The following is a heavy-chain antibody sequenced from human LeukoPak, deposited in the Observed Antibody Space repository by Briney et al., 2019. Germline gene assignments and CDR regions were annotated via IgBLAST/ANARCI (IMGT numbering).Heavy chain of an antibody. Sequence: GGSLRLSCAASGFTFISYAMHWVRQAPGKGLEWVAVISYDGINKYYADSVKGRFTISRDNSKNTLFLQMNSLRAEDTAVYYCARDLGSGFGNYGLYSYGMDLWGQGTTVTVSS. CDR1: GFTFISYA. J-gene: IGHJ6*02. CDR3: ARDLGSGFGNYGLYSYGMDL. D-gene: IGHD1-7*01. CDR2: ISYDGINK. V-gene: IGHV3-30-3*01.